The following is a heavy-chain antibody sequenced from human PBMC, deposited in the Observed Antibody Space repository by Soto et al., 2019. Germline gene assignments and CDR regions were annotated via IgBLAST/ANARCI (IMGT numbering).Heavy chain of an antibody. CDR1: GGTFSSYA. D-gene: IGHD3-22*01. J-gene: IGHJ4*02. CDR2: IIPIFGTA. Sequence: SVKVSSKASGGTFSSYAIIWVRQAPGQGLEWMGGIIPIFGTANYAQKFQGRVTITADESTSTAYMELSSLRSEDTAVYYCARDGITMMAGPFDYWGQGTLVTVSS. V-gene: IGHV1-69*13. CDR3: ARDGITMMAGPFDY.